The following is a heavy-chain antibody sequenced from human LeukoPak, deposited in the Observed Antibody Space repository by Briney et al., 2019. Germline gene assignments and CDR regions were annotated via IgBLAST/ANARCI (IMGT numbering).Heavy chain of an antibody. Sequence: SETLSLTCTVSGGSISSYYWSWIRQPAGKGLEWIGEINHSGSTNYNPSLKSRVTISVDTSKNQFSLKLSSVTAADTAVYYCAREWYSSGWYFDYWGQGTLVTVSS. J-gene: IGHJ4*02. CDR1: GGSISSYY. CDR3: AREWYSSGWYFDY. D-gene: IGHD6-19*01. V-gene: IGHV4-34*01. CDR2: INHSGST.